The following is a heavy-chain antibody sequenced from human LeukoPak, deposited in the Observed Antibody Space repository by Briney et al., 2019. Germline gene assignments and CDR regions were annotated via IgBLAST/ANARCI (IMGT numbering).Heavy chain of an antibody. CDR3: ARGVVAARPVEWFDP. J-gene: IGHJ5*02. CDR2: IIPIFGTA. D-gene: IGHD6-6*01. V-gene: IGHV1-69*01. CDR1: GGTFSSYA. Sequence: GASVKVSCKASGGTFSSYAISWVRQAPGQGLEWMGGIIPIFGTANYAQKFQGRVTITAAESTSTAYMELSSLRSEDTAVYYCARGVVAARPVEWFDPWGQGTLVTVSS.